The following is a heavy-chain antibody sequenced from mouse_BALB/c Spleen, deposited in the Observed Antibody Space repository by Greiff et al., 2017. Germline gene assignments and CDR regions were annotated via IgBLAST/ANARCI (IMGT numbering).Heavy chain of an antibody. J-gene: IGHJ4*01. CDR1: GYTFTDYN. CDR2: IYPYNGGT. Sequence: EVKLQESGPELVKPGASVKISCKASGYTFTDYNMHWVKQSHGKSLEWIGYIYPYNGGTGYNQKFKSKATLTVDNSSSTAYMELRSLTSEDSAVYYCARSGDYVPYYAMDYWGQGTSVTVSS. V-gene: IGHV1S29*02. D-gene: IGHD2-4*01. CDR3: ARSGDYVPYYAMDY.